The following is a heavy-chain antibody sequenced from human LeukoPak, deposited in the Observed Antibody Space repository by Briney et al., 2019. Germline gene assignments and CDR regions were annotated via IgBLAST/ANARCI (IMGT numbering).Heavy chain of an antibody. V-gene: IGHV4-61*05. CDR1: GGSISSSSYY. CDR3: ARALMTNGDYLGGYYYYYMDV. Sequence: SETLSLTCTVSGGSISSSSYYWGWIRQPPGKGLEWIGYIYYSGSTNYNPSLKSRVTISVDTSKNQFSLKLSSVTAADTAVYYCARALMTNGDYLGGYYYYYMDVWGKGTTVTISS. D-gene: IGHD4-17*01. J-gene: IGHJ6*03. CDR2: IYYSGST.